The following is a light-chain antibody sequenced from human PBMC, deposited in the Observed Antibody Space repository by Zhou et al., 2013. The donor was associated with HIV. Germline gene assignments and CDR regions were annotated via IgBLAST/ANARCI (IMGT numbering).Light chain of an antibody. Sequence: DTQMTQSPSTLSASVGDRVTITCRASQSVSVYLAWYQQKPGKAPKVLIYKASRLESGVPSRFSGSGSGTEFTLTISSLQPDDLATYYCQQYNSYWTFGQGTKVEIK. V-gene: IGKV1-5*03. CDR3: QQYNSYWT. J-gene: IGKJ1*01. CDR1: QSVSVY. CDR2: KAS.